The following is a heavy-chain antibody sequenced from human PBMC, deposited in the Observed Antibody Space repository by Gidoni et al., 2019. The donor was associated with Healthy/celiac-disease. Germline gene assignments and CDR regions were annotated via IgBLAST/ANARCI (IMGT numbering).Heavy chain of an antibody. D-gene: IGHD3-16*01. CDR3: ARGPVGGTMGY. CDR2: INHSGST. CDR1: GGSFSGYY. J-gene: IGHJ4*02. V-gene: IGHV4-34*01. Sequence: QVQLQQWGAGLLTPSETLSLTCAVYGGSFSGYYWSWIRQPPGKGLEWIGEINHSGSTNYNPSLKSRVTISVDTSKNQFSLKLSSVTAADTAVYYCARGPVGGTMGYWGQGTLVTVSS.